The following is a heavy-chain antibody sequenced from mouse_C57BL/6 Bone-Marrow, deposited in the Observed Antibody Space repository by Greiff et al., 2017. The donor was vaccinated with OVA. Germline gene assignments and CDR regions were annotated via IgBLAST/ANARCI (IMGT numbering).Heavy chain of an antibody. CDR1: GYTFTSYW. J-gene: IGHJ3*01. CDR2: IYPGSGST. V-gene: IGHV1-55*01. CDR3: ARNSITTEGFAY. Sequence: QVHVKQPGAELVKPGASVKMSCKASGYTFTSYWITWVKQRPGQGLEWIGDIYPGSGSTNYNEKFKSKATLTVDTSSSTAYMQLSSLTSEDSAVYYCARNSITTEGFAYWGQGTLVTVSA. D-gene: IGHD1-1*01.